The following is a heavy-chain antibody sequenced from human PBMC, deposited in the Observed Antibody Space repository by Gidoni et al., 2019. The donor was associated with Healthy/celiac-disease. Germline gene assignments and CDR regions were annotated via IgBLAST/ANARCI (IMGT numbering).Heavy chain of an antibody. Sequence: QVQLVESGGGVVQPGRSLRLSCAASGFTFSSYGMHWVRQAPGKGLEWVAVIWYDGSNKYYADSVKGRFTISRDNSKNTLYLQMNSLRAEDTAVYYCARDIRLDYYDSSGYYDYWGQGTLVTVSS. D-gene: IGHD3-22*01. J-gene: IGHJ4*02. CDR3: ARDIRLDYYDSSGYYDY. CDR2: IWYDGSNK. V-gene: IGHV3-33*01. CDR1: GFTFSSYG.